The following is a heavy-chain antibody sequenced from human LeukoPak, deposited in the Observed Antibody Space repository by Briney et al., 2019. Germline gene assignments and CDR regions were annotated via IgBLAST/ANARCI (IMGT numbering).Heavy chain of an antibody. CDR2: IYTSGST. CDR1: GGSISSYY. Sequence: PSETLSLTCTVSGGSISSYYWSWIRQPAGKGLEWIGRIYTSGSTNYNPSLKGRVTMSVDTSKNQFSLKLSSVTAADTAVYYCARDSGRITIFGVVTPSDAFDIWGQGTMVTVSS. V-gene: IGHV4-4*07. D-gene: IGHD3-3*01. J-gene: IGHJ3*02. CDR3: ARDSGRITIFGVVTPSDAFDI.